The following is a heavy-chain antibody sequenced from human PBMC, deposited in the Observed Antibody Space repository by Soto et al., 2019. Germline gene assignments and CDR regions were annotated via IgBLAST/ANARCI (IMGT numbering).Heavy chain of an antibody. CDR2: TIPMFSTT. J-gene: IGHJ6*02. D-gene: IGHD3-22*01. CDR1: GGTFNSYA. CDR3: TRCRIRYHSIGYYLGIDGMDV. Sequence: QVQLVQSGAEVKKPESSVRVSCKASGGTFNSYAITWVRQAPGQGLEWMGGTIPMFSTTNYAEKFQGRVTISAVESTNTAYMELSGLRSEDTAVYYCTRCRIRYHSIGYYLGIDGMDVWGQGTTVIVSS. V-gene: IGHV1-69*12.